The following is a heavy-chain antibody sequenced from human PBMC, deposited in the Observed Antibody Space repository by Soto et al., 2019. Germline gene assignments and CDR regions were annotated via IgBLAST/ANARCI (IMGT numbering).Heavy chain of an antibody. CDR2: IYSGGST. CDR1: GFTVSSNY. J-gene: IGHJ4*02. V-gene: IGHV3-66*01. CDR3: ARGDQNYYFDY. Sequence: EVQLVESGGGLVQPGGSLRLSCAASGFTVSSNYMSWVRQAPGKGLEWVSVIYSGGSTYYAASVKGRFTISRDNSKNTLYLQMNSLRAEDTAVYYCARGDQNYYFDYWGQGTLVTVSS. D-gene: IGHD2-2*01.